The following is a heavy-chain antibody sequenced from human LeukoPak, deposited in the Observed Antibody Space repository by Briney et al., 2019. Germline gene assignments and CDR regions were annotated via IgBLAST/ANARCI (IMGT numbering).Heavy chain of an antibody. CDR3: ARGIAAAGDAFAI. D-gene: IGHD6-13*01. CDR2: IYYSGST. V-gene: IGHV4-59*08. Sequence: SETLSLTCTVSGGSISSYYWSWIRQPRGEGREGGGYIYYSGSTNYNPSLQSRVTISVDTSKNQFSLRLSSVTAADTAVYYCARGIAAAGDAFAIWGQGTMVTVSS. J-gene: IGHJ3*02. CDR1: GGSISSYY.